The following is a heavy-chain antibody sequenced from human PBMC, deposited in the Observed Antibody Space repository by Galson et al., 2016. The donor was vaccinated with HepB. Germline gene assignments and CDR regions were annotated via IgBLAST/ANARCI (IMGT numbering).Heavy chain of an antibody. CDR2: IYAGGTP. D-gene: IGHD3-22*01. CDR1: GFSVSGSY. J-gene: IGHJ4*02. CDR3: ARGPNYYDTTGPFDY. Sequence: SLRLSCAASGFSVSGSYMSWVRQSPGKGLEWVAVIYAGGTPYYRDSVKGRFTLSRDTSNNILYLQLNSLRVDDTAVYYCARGPNYYDTTGPFDYWGQGTLVTVSS. V-gene: IGHV3-53*01.